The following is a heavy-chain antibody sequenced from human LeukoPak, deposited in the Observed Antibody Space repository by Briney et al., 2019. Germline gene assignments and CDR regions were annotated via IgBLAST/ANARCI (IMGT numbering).Heavy chain of an antibody. CDR3: APTPPEDYDDSGYFDY. J-gene: IGHJ4*02. CDR2: INPNSGGT. CDR1: GYTFTAYY. V-gene: IGHV1-2*02. D-gene: IGHD3-22*01. Sequence: GASVKVSCKASGYTFTAYYVHWVRQAPGQGLEWMGWINPNSGGTKYAQKFQGRVTMTRDTSINTAYMELTRLRSDDTAMYYCAPTPPEDYDDSGYFDYWGQGTLVTVSS.